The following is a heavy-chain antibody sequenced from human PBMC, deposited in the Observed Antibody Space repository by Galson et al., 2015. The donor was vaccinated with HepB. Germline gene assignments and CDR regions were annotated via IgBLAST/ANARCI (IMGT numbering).Heavy chain of an antibody. CDR1: GYSFTSYW. D-gene: IGHD3-10*01. CDR3: ARAYGFGELLSLYYYYGMDV. CDR2: IDPSDSYT. Sequence: QSGAEVKKPGESLRISCKGSGYSFTSYWISWVRQMPGKGLEWMGRIDPSDSYTNYSPSFQGHVTISADKSISTAYLQWSSLRASDTAMYYCARAYGFGELLSLYYYYGMDVWGQGTTVTVSS. J-gene: IGHJ6*02. V-gene: IGHV5-10-1*01.